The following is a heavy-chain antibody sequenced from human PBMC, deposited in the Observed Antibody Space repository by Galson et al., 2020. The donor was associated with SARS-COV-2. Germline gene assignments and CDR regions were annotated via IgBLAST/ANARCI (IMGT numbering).Heavy chain of an antibody. J-gene: IGHJ5*02. CDR3: SRGLSSSWPFSDL. D-gene: IGHD6-13*01. Sequence: QAGESVKISCAASGFTFSSYNMNWVRQAPGKGLEWVSFITSSSTTYYADSVKGRFTISRDNAKNSLYLQMSGLRDDDTALYYCSRGLSSSWPFSDLWGQGALVTVSS. V-gene: IGHV3-48*02. CDR2: ITSSSTT. CDR1: GFTFSSYN.